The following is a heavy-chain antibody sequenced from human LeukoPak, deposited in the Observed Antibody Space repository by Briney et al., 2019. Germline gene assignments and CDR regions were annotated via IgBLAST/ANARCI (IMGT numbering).Heavy chain of an antibody. J-gene: IGHJ3*02. D-gene: IGHD3-22*01. CDR1: GGSLSNYY. V-gene: IGHV4-59*01. Sequence: PSETLSLTCTVSGGSLSNYYWGWIRQPPGKGLEWIGYIYYSGSTNYNPSLKCRVTISVDTSKNQFSLKLSSVTAADTAVYYCARDRFGGYGAFDIWGQGTMVTVSS. CDR3: ARDRFGGYGAFDI. CDR2: IYYSGST.